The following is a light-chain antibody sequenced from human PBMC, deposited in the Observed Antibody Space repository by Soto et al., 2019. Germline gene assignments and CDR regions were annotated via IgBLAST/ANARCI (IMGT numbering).Light chain of an antibody. CDR2: DTS. CDR1: QFVSSR. Sequence: DIVVTQSPATLSASPGERVTLSCRASQFVSSRLAWYQQRPGQVPRLLIYDTSTRAPGISARFSGSGSGTAFALTISSLQSEDFAVYYCQEYIQWPPGMFGPGTKVDIK. CDR3: QEYIQWPPGM. J-gene: IGKJ1*01. V-gene: IGKV3-15*01.